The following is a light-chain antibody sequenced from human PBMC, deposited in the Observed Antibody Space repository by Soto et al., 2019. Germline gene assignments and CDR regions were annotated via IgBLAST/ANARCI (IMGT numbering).Light chain of an antibody. Sequence: DIQMTQSPSSLSASVGDRVTITCRASRKINTYLNWYQQRPGKAPNLLIYATSTLKTGVPSRFSGSASGTDFTLTINSLQPEDFATYYCQQGYSTPYTFGQGTKLE. V-gene: IGKV1-39*01. CDR2: ATS. CDR1: RKINTY. J-gene: IGKJ2*01. CDR3: QQGYSTPYT.